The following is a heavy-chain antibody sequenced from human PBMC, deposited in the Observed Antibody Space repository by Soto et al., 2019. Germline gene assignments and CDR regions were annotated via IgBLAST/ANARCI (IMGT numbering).Heavy chain of an antibody. CDR2: IYYSGST. CDR3: ARGAVPAPNAWNWFDP. V-gene: IGHV4-30-4*01. J-gene: IGHJ5*02. D-gene: IGHD2-2*01. Sequence: SETLSLTCTVSGGSISSGDYYWSWIRQPPGKGLEWIGYIYYSGSTYYNPSLKSRVTISVDTSENQFSLKLSSVTAADTAVYYCARGAVPAPNAWNWFDPWGQGTLVTVSS. CDR1: GGSISSGDYY.